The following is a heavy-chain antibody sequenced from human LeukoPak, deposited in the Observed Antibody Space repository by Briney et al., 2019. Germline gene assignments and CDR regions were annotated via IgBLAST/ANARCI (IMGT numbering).Heavy chain of an antibody. CDR1: GFTFSSYW. V-gene: IGHV3-7*01. CDR3: ASSIEVAVAGTDAFDI. CDR2: IKQDGSEK. D-gene: IGHD6-19*01. J-gene: IGHJ3*02. Sequence: PGGSLRLSCAASGFTFSSYWMSWVRQAPGKGLEWVANIKQDGSEKYYVDSVKGRFTISRDNAKNSLYLQMNSLRAEDTAVYYCASSIEVAVAGTDAFDIWGQGTMVTVSS.